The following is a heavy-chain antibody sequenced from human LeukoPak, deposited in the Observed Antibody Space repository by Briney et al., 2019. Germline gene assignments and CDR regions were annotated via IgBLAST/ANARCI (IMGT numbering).Heavy chain of an antibody. J-gene: IGHJ4*02. CDR2: INPSGGST. CDR3: ASSTRIVGATQILDFDY. CDR1: GYTFTSYY. D-gene: IGHD1-26*01. Sequence: ASVKVSCKASGYTFTSYYMHWVRQAPGQGLEWTGIINPSGGSTSYAQKFQGRVTMTRDTSTSTVYMELSSLRSEDTAVYYCASSTRIVGATQILDFDYWGQGTLVTVSS. V-gene: IGHV1-46*01.